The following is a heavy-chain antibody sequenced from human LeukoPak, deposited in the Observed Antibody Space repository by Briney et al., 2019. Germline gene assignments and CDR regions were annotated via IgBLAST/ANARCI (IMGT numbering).Heavy chain of an antibody. CDR3: VRLSVISPHRYFDL. D-gene: IGHD4-23*01. CDR1: GGSLNNYI. Sequence: PSETLSLTCTVSGGSLNNYIWSWIRQFPGKGLEWIAYIYHTGGTNYNPSLKSRATISLDTSKTQFSLNLNSVTAADTAVYHCVRLSVISPHRYFDLWGRGTLVTVFS. CDR2: IYHTGGT. V-gene: IGHV4-59*08. J-gene: IGHJ2*01.